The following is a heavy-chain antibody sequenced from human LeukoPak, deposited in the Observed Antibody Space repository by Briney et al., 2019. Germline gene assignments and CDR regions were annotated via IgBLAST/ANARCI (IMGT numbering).Heavy chain of an antibody. V-gene: IGHV3-30-3*01. CDR3: AKEGTGIHFDY. CDR1: GLSFSGSF. D-gene: IGHD1-1*01. CDR2: ISYDGGNT. Sequence: GGSLRLSCAASGLSFSGSFIDWVRQAPGKGLEWVAEISYDGGNTYYADSVKGRFTISRDNSKNTLYLQMNSLRAEDTAVYYCAKEGTGIHFDYWGQGTLVTVSS. J-gene: IGHJ4*02.